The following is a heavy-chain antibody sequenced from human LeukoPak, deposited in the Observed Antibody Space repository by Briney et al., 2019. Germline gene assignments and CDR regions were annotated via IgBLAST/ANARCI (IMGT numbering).Heavy chain of an antibody. V-gene: IGHV3-21*04. CDR2: ISSSSSYI. D-gene: IGHD4-17*01. CDR3: ARDPNGDYIGAFDN. CDR1: GFTFSSYS. J-gene: IGHJ3*02. Sequence: GGSLRLSCAASGFTFSSYSMNWVRQAPGKGLEWVSSISSSSSYIYYADSVKGRFTISRDNAKNSLYLQMDSLRGDDTALYHCARDPNGDYIGAFDNWGQGTMVTVSS.